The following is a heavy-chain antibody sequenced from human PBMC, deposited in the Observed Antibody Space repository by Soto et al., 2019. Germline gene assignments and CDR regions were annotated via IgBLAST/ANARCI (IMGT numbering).Heavy chain of an antibody. CDR1: GFTFSSYA. D-gene: IGHD6-13*01. CDR3: ARRGPGTYFDD. J-gene: IGHJ4*02. Sequence: EVQLLESGGGLVQPGGSLRLSCAASGFTFSSYAMNWVRQAPGKGLEWVSVISGSGGSTYYADSVKGRFTISRDNSKNTLYLQMNSLRAEETAVYYCARRGPGTYFDDWGQGTLVTVSS. V-gene: IGHV3-23*01. CDR2: ISGSGGST.